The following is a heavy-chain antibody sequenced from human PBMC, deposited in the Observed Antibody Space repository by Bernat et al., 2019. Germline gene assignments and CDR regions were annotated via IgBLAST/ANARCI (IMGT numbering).Heavy chain of an antibody. V-gene: IGHV5-51*01. CDR3: ARHSEFWSDSSPPDY. D-gene: IGHD3-3*01. J-gene: IGHJ4*02. Sequence: EVQLVQSGAELKKPGESLKISCEGSGYSFTNYWIAWVRQMPGKGLEWMGVIYPGDSDTRYSPSFQGQVTISHDRSNSPAYVQWCSLKASDTAMYYCARHSEFWSDSSPPDYWGQGTLVTVSS. CDR2: IYPGDSDT. CDR1: GYSFTNYW.